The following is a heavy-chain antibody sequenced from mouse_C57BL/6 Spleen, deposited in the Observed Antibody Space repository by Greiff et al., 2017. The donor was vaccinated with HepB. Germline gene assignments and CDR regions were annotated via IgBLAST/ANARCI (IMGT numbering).Heavy chain of an antibody. CDR3: ARCTTVVPHYFDY. Sequence: VQLQESGAELVKPGASVKISCKASGYAFSSYWMNWVKQRPGKGLEWIGQIYPGDGDTNYNGKFKGKATLTADKSSSTAYMQLSSLTSEDSAVYFCARCTTVVPHYFDYWGQGTTLTVSS. J-gene: IGHJ2*01. V-gene: IGHV1-80*01. CDR1: GYAFSSYW. D-gene: IGHD1-1*01. CDR2: IYPGDGDT.